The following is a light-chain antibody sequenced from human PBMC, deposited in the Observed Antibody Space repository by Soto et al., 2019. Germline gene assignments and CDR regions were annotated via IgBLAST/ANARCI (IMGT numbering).Light chain of an antibody. J-gene: IGKJ4*01. V-gene: IGKV3-20*01. CDR2: GAS. CDR1: QRVSSSY. CDR3: HQYDSSPLT. Sequence: ELVLTQSPGTLSLSPGERATLSCRASQRVSSSYLAWYQQKPGQAPRLLIYGASSRATGIPDRFSGSGSGTDFTLTISRLETEDFAVYYCHQYDSSPLTFGGGTKVEIK.